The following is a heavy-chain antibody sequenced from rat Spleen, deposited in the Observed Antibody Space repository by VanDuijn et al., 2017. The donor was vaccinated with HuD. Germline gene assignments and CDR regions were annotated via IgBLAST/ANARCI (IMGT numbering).Heavy chain of an antibody. CDR2: ISYDGSTT. CDR3: ASLMYTPDYLGVMDV. V-gene: IGHV5-29*01. Sequence: EVQLVESDGGLVQPGRSLRLSCAASGFTFSDYYMAWVRPAPRKGLEWVARISYDGSTTSYRDSVKGRFTISRDNARNTLYLQMDSLRSEDTATYYCASLMYTPDYLGVMDVWGQGASVTVSS. D-gene: IGHD1-6*01. J-gene: IGHJ4*01. CDR1: GFTFSDYY.